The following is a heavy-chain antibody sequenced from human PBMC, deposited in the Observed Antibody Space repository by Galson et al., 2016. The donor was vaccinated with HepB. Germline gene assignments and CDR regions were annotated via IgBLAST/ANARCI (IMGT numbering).Heavy chain of an antibody. CDR1: GFTFSSYW. V-gene: IGHV3-74*01. J-gene: IGHJ3*01. CDR3: ARDGLGAFDL. D-gene: IGHD3-16*01. Sequence: SLRPSCAASGFTFSSYWMHWLRQAPGKGLVWVARIKTDGTYADSLEGRFITTRDNAKNTLYLEMNSLRAEDTAVYFCARDGLGAFDLWGQGTMVTVSS. CDR2: IKTDG.